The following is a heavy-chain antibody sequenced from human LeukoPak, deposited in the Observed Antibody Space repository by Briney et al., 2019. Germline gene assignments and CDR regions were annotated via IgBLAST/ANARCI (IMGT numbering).Heavy chain of an antibody. V-gene: IGHV4-59*01. CDR3: AATINYYDSSGYYYHWFDP. Sequence: SETLSLTCTVSGGSISNSYWSWIRQPPGKGLEWIGYIYYSGSTNYNPSLKSRVTISVDTSKNQFSLRLTSVTAADTAVYYCAATINYYDSSGYYYHWFDPWGQGTLVTVSS. CDR2: IYYSGST. J-gene: IGHJ5*02. CDR1: GGSISNSY. D-gene: IGHD3-22*01.